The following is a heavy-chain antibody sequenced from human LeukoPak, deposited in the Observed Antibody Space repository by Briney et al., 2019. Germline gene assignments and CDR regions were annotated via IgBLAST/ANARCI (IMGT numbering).Heavy chain of an antibody. CDR2: IYHSGDT. D-gene: IGHD3-3*01. V-gene: IGHV4-30-4*01. J-gene: IGHJ5*02. CDR3: ARGDYNDFPYWFDP. Sequence: SQTLSLTCTVSGGSISIGEYYWSWIRQPPGKGLEWIGYIYHSGDTYYNRPLKNRITISKDTSKNQFSLRLSSVTAADTAVYYCARGDYNDFPYWFDPWGQGTLVTVSS. CDR1: GGSISIGEYY.